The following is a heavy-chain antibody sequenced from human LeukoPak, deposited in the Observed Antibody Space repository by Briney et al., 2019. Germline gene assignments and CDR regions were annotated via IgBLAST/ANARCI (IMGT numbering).Heavy chain of an antibody. V-gene: IGHV1-46*01. Sequence: ASVKVSCKASGYTFTSYYMHWVRQAPGQGLEWMGIINPSGGSTSYAQKFQGRVTMTRDTSTSTVYMELSSLRSEGTAVYYCARGPNVLLWFGEFLYYWGQGTLVTVSS. J-gene: IGHJ4*02. CDR1: GYTFTSYY. D-gene: IGHD3-10*01. CDR3: ARGPNVLLWFGEFLYY. CDR2: INPSGGST.